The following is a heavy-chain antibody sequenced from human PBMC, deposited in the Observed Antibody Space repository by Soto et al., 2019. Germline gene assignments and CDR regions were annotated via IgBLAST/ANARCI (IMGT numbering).Heavy chain of an antibody. CDR2: IKQDGSDR. V-gene: IGHV3-7*01. D-gene: IGHD3-16*02. Sequence: GGSLRLSCAVPKFTFGDYWMSWVRQAPGKGLEWISNIKQDGSDRNYADSVKGRFINSRDNADNSMYLQMNSLRAEDTAVYYCATLSYGQLRYFDNWGQGXLVTVYS. CDR1: KFTFGDYW. CDR3: ATLSYGQLRYFDN. J-gene: IGHJ4*02.